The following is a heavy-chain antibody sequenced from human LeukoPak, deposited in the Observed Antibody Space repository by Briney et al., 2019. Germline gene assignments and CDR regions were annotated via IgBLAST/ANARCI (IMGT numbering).Heavy chain of an antibody. CDR3: ARPYSSGWRGAFDI. J-gene: IGHJ3*02. CDR2: IYDSGTT. V-gene: IGHV4-59*01. CDR1: GGSISSYY. D-gene: IGHD6-25*01. Sequence: SETLSLTCTVSGGSISSYYWSWIRQPPARGLEWIGYIYDSGTTNYNPSLKSRVTISVDTSKNQFSLRLNSVTAADTAVYYCARPYSSGWRGAFDIWGQGTMVTVSS.